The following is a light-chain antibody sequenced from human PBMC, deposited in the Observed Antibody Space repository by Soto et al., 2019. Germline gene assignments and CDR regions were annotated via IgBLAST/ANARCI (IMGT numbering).Light chain of an antibody. J-gene: IGKJ1*01. Sequence: VQMTQSPSSLSASLRDKVTITCRASQSISTYLKWYQQKPTTDPKLLIFGTSNLQSGVPSRFSGSGSGTDFTLTISSLQPEDFATYYCQQSYSTPRTFGQGTKVDIK. CDR2: GTS. CDR1: QSISTY. V-gene: IGKV1-39*01. CDR3: QQSYSTPRT.